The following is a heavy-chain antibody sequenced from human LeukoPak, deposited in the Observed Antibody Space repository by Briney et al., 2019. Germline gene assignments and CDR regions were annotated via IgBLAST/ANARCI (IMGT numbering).Heavy chain of an antibody. D-gene: IGHD6-13*01. V-gene: IGHV1-18*01. J-gene: IGHJ4*02. CDR2: INPYNGNT. CDR3: ARVTGSSISSRSLLY. CDR1: GYTFPSYG. Sequence: ASVKVSCKASGYTFPSYGISWVRQAPGQGLEWMGQINPYNGNTNYAQRLQGRVTMTTDTSTSTSYMELRSLTSDDTAVYYCARVTGSSISSRSLLYWGQGTLVTVSS.